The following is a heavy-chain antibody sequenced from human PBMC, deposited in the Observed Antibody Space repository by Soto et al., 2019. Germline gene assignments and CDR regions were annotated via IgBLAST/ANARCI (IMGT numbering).Heavy chain of an antibody. Sequence: QVQLVQSGAEVKKPGASVKVSCKASGYTFSSHGITWLRQAPGQGLEWMGWISASNGDTNYAQRLQGRVTVTTDTSTTTSYLELRSLRSEDTAVYYCARMVRGSNIDYYYWMDVWGKGTTVTVSS. CDR2: ISASNGDT. J-gene: IGHJ6*04. CDR3: ARMVRGSNIDYYYWMDV. D-gene: IGHD3-10*01. V-gene: IGHV1-18*01. CDR1: GYTFSSHG.